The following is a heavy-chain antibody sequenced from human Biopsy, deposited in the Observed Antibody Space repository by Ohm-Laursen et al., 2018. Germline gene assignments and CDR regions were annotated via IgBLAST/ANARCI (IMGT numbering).Heavy chain of an antibody. Sequence: GTLSLTWTVSGDSISSYYWSWIRQPPGKGLEWIGYVYYTGSTDYNPSLQSRVTISVDTSKSHFSLRLRSVTPADTAIYCARDRGYYSDRTVPGYFDLWGRGTLVTVSS. CDR1: GDSISSYY. V-gene: IGHV4-59*01. CDR3: ARDRGYYSDRTVPGYFDL. D-gene: IGHD3-22*01. J-gene: IGHJ2*01. CDR2: VYYTGST.